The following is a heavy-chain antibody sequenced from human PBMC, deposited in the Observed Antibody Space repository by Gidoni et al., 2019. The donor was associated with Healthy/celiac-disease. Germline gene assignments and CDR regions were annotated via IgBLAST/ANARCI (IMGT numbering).Heavy chain of an antibody. V-gene: IGHV3-33*01. Sequence: QVQLVESGGGVVQPGRSLILSCAASRFPFSSYGMNWVRQAPGKGLGWVAVIWYDGSNKYYADSVKGRFTISRDNSKNTLYRQMNSLRAEDTAVYYCGGTYGSGSYPFDYWGQGTLVTVSS. CDR1: RFPFSSYG. CDR3: GGTYGSGSYPFDY. J-gene: IGHJ4*02. D-gene: IGHD3-10*01. CDR2: IWYDGSNK.